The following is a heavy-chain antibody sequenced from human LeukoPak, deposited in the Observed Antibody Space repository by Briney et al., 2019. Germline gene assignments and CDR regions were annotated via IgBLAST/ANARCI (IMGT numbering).Heavy chain of an antibody. D-gene: IGHD1-26*01. CDR1: GGSISTYY. J-gene: IGHJ4*02. Sequence: SETLSLTCTVSGGSISTYYWNWIRQPAGKGLEWIGRIYTSGSTNYNTSLKSRVTVSVDTSKNQFSLRLTSVTAADTAVYYCARGGPYDSGSFYFDYWGQGTLVTVSS. CDR2: IYTSGST. CDR3: ARGGPYDSGSFYFDY. V-gene: IGHV4-4*07.